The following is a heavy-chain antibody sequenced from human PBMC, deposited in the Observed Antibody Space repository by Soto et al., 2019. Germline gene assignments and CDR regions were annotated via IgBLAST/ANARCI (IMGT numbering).Heavy chain of an antibody. CDR2: IIPIFGTA. J-gene: IGHJ5*02. Sequence: GASVKVSCKASGGTFSSYAISWVRQAPGQGLEWMGGIIPIFGTANYAQKFQGRVTITADESTSTAYMELSSLRSEDTAVYYCAREVGLTMVRGVIHNWFDPWGQGTLVTVSS. CDR3: AREVGLTMVRGVIHNWFDP. V-gene: IGHV1-69*13. CDR1: GGTFSSYA. D-gene: IGHD3-10*01.